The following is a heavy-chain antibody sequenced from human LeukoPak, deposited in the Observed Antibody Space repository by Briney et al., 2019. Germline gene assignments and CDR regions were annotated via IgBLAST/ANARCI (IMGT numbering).Heavy chain of an antibody. V-gene: IGHV4-59*01. Sequence: PSETLSLTCIVSGGSISSYYWSWIRQPPGKGLEWIGYIYYSGSTNYNPSLKSRVTISVDTSKNQFSLKLSSVTAADTAVYYCARGEFGDGYNSSPFDYWGQGTLVTVSS. CDR1: GGSISSYY. CDR3: ARGEFGDGYNSSPFDY. J-gene: IGHJ4*02. D-gene: IGHD5-24*01. CDR2: IYYSGST.